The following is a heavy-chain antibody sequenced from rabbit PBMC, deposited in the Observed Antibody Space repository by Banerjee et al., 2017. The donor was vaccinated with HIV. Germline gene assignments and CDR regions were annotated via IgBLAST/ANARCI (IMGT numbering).Heavy chain of an antibody. V-gene: IGHV1S40*01. J-gene: IGHJ6*01. CDR1: GFDFSSNA. CDR2: IYAGSSGST. Sequence: QSLEESGGDLVKPGASLTLTCKASGFDFSSNAMCWVRQAPGKGLEWIACIYAGSSGSTYYASWAKGRFTISKTSSTTVTLQMTSLTAADTATYFCARGNSYPLDLWGPGTLVTVS. D-gene: IGHD6-1*01. CDR3: ARGNSYPLDL.